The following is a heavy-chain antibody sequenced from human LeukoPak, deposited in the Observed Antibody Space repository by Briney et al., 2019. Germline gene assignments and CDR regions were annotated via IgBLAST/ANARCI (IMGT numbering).Heavy chain of an antibody. Sequence: GGSLRLSCAASGLTFSSYSMNWVRQAPGKGLEWVSSISSSSSYIYYADSVKGRFTISRDNAKNSLYLQMNSLRAEDTAVYYCARVSVVAGNDYWGQGTLVTVSS. D-gene: IGHD6-19*01. V-gene: IGHV3-21*01. J-gene: IGHJ4*02. CDR1: GLTFSSYS. CDR3: ARVSVVAGNDY. CDR2: ISSSSSYI.